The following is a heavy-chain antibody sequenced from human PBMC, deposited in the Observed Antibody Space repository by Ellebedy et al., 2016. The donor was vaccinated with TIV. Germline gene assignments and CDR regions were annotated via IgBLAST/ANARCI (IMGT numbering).Heavy chain of an antibody. V-gene: IGHV3-74*01. Sequence: PGGSLRLSCTASGFTFSSHWMHWVRQAPGKGLVWVSRISSDGSYTSYADSVKGRFTISRDNAKNTLYLQMNRLRAEDTAVYYCARDIPKRPNPARFDPWGQGTLVTVSS. J-gene: IGHJ5*02. CDR1: GFTFSSHW. D-gene: IGHD1-1*01. CDR2: ISSDGSYT. CDR3: ARDIPKRPNPARFDP.